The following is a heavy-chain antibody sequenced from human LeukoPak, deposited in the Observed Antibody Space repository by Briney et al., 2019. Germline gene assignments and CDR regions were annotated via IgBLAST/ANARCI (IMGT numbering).Heavy chain of an antibody. CDR3: ARDSLTGYSSSWYYDY. Sequence: SGGSLRLSCAASGFTFSDYYVSWIRQAPGKGLEWVSYISSSSSTIYYADSVKGRFTISRDNAKNSLYLQMNSLRAEDTAIYYCARDSLTGYSSSWYYDYWGQGTLVTVSS. CDR2: ISSSSSTI. V-gene: IGHV3-11*04. J-gene: IGHJ4*02. CDR1: GFTFSDYY. D-gene: IGHD6-13*01.